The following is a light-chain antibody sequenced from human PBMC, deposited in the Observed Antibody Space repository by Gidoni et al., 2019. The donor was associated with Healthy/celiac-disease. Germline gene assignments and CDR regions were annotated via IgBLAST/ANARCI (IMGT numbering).Light chain of an antibody. CDR3: SSYAGSYNLV. V-gene: IGLV2-8*01. J-gene: IGLJ2*01. Sequence: SALTQPPSASGSPGQSVTNSSTGTSSDVGGYHYVSWYQRYPGKAPKLMLFEVSKRPAGVQDRCAAAKSGNTASLTVSGLEAEDEADYYCSSYAGSYNLVFGGGTKLTVL. CDR2: EVS. CDR1: SSDVGGYHY.